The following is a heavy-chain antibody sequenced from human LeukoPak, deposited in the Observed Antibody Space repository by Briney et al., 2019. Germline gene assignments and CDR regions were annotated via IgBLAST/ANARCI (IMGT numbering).Heavy chain of an antibody. Sequence: GGSLRLSCAASGFTFSSYEMNWVRQAPGKGLEWISYISSSGTTIYYADSVKGRFTISRDNSKNTLYLQMNSLRAEDTAVYYCAKEIFVRGKTQPFDYWGQGTLVTVSS. V-gene: IGHV3-48*03. CDR3: AKEIFVRGKTQPFDY. J-gene: IGHJ4*02. D-gene: IGHD3-10*01. CDR1: GFTFSSYE. CDR2: ISSSGTTI.